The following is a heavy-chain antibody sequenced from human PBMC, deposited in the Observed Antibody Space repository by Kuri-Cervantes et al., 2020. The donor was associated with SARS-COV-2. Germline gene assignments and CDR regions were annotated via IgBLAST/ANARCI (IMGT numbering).Heavy chain of an antibody. J-gene: IGHJ3*02. V-gene: IGHV3-9*03. D-gene: IGHD3-10*01. CDR3: AKDLYGSGSSPGAFDI. Sequence: FLKTSCAAFGFTFDDYVLHWVRQAPGEGLEWVSGIRWNSGSIGYEDSVKGRFTISRDNAKNSLYLQMNSLRAEDMALYFCAKDLYGSGSSPGAFDIWGQGTMVTVSS. CDR2: IRWNSGSI. CDR1: GFTFDDYV.